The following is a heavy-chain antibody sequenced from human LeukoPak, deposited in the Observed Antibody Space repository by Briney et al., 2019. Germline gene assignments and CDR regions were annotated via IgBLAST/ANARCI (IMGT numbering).Heavy chain of an antibody. CDR3: ASEIGVGRSFDY. CDR1: GIIVSNKY. CDR2: IYSGGSA. V-gene: IGHV3-66*02. D-gene: IGHD1-26*01. Sequence: GGSLRLSCAASGIIVSNKYMTWVRQAPGKGLEWVSVIYSGGSADYADSVKGRFTISRDNSKNTLYLQMNSVRPEDTAVYYCASEIGVGRSFDYWGQGTLVTVSS. J-gene: IGHJ4*02.